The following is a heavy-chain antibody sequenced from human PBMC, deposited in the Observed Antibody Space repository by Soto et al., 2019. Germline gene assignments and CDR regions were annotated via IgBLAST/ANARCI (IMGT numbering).Heavy chain of an antibody. CDR3: ARVYASKVRGVIPNWFDP. D-gene: IGHD3-10*01. Sequence: ASVKVSCKASGYTFTSYAMHWVRQAPGQRLEWMGWINAGNGNTKYSQKFQGRVTITRDTSASTAYMELSSLRSENTAVYYCARVYASKVRGVIPNWFDPWGQGTLVTVSS. CDR2: INAGNGNT. CDR1: GYTFTSYA. J-gene: IGHJ5*02. V-gene: IGHV1-3*01.